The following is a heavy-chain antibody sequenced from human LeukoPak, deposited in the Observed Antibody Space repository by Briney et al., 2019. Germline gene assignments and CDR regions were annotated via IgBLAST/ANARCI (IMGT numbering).Heavy chain of an antibody. CDR1: GFTFSSFW. Sequence: GGSLRLSCAASGFTFSSFWMSWVRQAPGKGLEWVANIKPDGTEKYYVDPVRGRFTISRDNAKNSLYLQMNSLRAEDTAVYYCGIQKADVISMIRGIIAYWGQGTLVTVSS. CDR2: IKPDGTEK. D-gene: IGHD3-10*01. J-gene: IGHJ4*02. V-gene: IGHV3-7*01. CDR3: GIQKADVISMIRGIIAY.